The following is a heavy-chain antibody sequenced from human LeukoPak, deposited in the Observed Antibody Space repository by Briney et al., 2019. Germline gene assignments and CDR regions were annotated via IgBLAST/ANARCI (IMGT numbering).Heavy chain of an antibody. CDR3: ARLFYDFWSGYIFDY. D-gene: IGHD3-3*01. Sequence: GGSLRLSCAASGFTFSSNYMSWVRQAPGKGLEWVSVIYSGGSTYYADSVKGRFTISRDNSKNTLYLQMNSLRAGDTAVYYCARLFYDFWSGYIFDYWGQGTLVTVSS. V-gene: IGHV3-53*01. CDR2: IYSGGST. CDR1: GFTFSSNY. J-gene: IGHJ4*02.